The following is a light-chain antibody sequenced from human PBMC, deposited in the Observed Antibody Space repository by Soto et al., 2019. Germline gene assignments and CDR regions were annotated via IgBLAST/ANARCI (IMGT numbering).Light chain of an antibody. J-gene: IGLJ1*01. CDR3: SSFTTSSTFV. Sequence: QSALAQPASVSGSRGQSITISCTGTSSGIRRYDYVSWFQQHPCKVPKLIIYDVSNWPSGVSDRFSGSKSGNTASLTISGLHPEDEADYYCSSFTTSSTFVFGTGTKVTVL. CDR2: DVS. V-gene: IGLV2-14*03. CDR1: SSGIRRYDY.